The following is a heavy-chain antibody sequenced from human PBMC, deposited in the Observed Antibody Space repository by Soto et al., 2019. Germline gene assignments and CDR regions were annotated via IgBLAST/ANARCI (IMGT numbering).Heavy chain of an antibody. V-gene: IGHV2-5*01. CDR1: GFSLSTSGGG. CDR2: IYWNEDK. J-gene: IGHJ3*01. CDR3: AHRRALPYYDSSGFLDAFDL. Sequence: SGPTLVNPTPALTLPCTFSGFSLSTSGGGVGWIRQPPGKALEWLALIYWNEDKRYSPSLKSRLTITKDTSKNQVVLTMTNMDPVDTATYYCAHRRALPYYDSSGFLDAFDLCGQGPMVTV. D-gene: IGHD3-22*01.